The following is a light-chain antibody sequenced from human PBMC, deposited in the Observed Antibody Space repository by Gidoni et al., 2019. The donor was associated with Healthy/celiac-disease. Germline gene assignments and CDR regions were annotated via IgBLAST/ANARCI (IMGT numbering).Light chain of an antibody. V-gene: IGKV1-33*01. CDR3: QQCLG. CDR2: DAS. J-gene: IGKJ4*01. CDR1: QDISNY. Sequence: DIQMTQSPSSLSASVGDRVTITCQASQDISNYLNWYQQKPGKAPKLLIYDASNLETGVPSRFSGSGSGTDFTFTISSLQPEDIATYYCQQCLGFGGGTKVEIK.